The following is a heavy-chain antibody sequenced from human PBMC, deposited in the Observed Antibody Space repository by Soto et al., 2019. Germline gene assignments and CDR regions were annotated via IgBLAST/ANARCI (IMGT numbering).Heavy chain of an antibody. Sequence: ASVKVSCKASGYTFTSYAMHWVRQAPGQRLEWMGWINAGNGNTKYSQKFQGRVTITRDTSASTAYMELRSLRSDDTAVYYCARDLAYSSGWYDLFDYWGQGTLVTVSS. CDR3: ARDLAYSSGWYDLFDY. CDR2: INAGNGNT. D-gene: IGHD6-19*01. V-gene: IGHV1-3*01. J-gene: IGHJ4*02. CDR1: GYTFTSYA.